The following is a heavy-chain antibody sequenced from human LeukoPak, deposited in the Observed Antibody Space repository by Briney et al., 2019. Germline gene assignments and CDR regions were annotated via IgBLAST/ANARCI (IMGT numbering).Heavy chain of an antibody. D-gene: IGHD3-3*01. CDR1: GYSFTSYW. Sequence: GESLKISCKGSGYSFTSYWIGWVRQMPGKGLEWIGIIYPGDSDTRYSPSFQGQVTISADKSISTAYLQWSSLKASDTAMYYCARRYYDFWSRDWFDPWGQGTLVTVSS. J-gene: IGHJ5*02. CDR3: ARRYYDFWSRDWFDP. CDR2: IYPGDSDT. V-gene: IGHV5-51*01.